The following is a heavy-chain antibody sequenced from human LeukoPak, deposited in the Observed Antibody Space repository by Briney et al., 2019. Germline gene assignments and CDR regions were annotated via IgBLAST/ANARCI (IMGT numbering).Heavy chain of an antibody. D-gene: IGHD3-22*01. CDR2: VNIDGSST. V-gene: IGHV3-74*01. Sequence: GGSLRLSCAASGFTFSSYSMNWVRQAPEKGLVWVSRVNIDGSSTNYADSVKGRFTISRDNSKNTLYLQMNSLRAEDTAVYYCARERVDYYGSTGYYYYGLDVWGQGTTVTVSS. J-gene: IGHJ6*02. CDR1: GFTFSSYS. CDR3: ARERVDYYGSTGYYYYGLDV.